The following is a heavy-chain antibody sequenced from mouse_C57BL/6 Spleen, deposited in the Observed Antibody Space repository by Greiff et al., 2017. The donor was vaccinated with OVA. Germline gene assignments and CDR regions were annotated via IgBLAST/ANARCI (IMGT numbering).Heavy chain of an antibody. CDR1: GFTFSDYG. CDR3: ARKDDYDLFAY. V-gene: IGHV5-17*01. J-gene: IGHJ3*01. Sequence: EVMLVESGGGLVKPGGSLKLSCAASGFTFSDYGMHWVRQAPEKGLEWVAYISSGSSNIYYADTVKGRFTISRDNAKNTLYLQMTSLRSEDMAMYYCARKDDYDLFAYWGQGTLVTVSA. CDR2: ISSGSSNI. D-gene: IGHD2-4*01.